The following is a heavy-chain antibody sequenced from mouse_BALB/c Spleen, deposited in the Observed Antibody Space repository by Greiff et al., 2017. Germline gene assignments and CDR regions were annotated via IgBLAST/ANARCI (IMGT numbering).Heavy chain of an antibody. J-gene: IGHJ3*01. CDR3: AREDDGYYGFAY. D-gene: IGHD2-3*01. CDR1: GYSITSGYY. CDR2: ISYDGSN. Sequence: EVQLQESGPGLVKPSQSLSLTCSVTGYSITSGYYWNWIRQFPGNKLEWMGYISYDGSNNYNPSLKNRISITRDTSKNQFFLKLNSVTTEDTATYYCAREDDGYYGFAYWGQGTLVTVSA. V-gene: IGHV3-6*02.